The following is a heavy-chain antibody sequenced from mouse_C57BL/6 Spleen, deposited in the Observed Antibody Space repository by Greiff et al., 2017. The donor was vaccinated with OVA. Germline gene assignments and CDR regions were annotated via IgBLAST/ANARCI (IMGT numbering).Heavy chain of an antibody. CDR1: GYAFSSSW. D-gene: IGHD2-4*01. J-gene: IGHJ2*01. CDR2: IYPGDGDT. Sequence: VQLQQSGPELVKPGASVKFSCKASGYAFSSSWMNWVKQRPGKGLEWIGRIYPGDGDTNYNGKFKGKATLTADKSSSSAYMQLSSLTSEDSAVYFCARGDDYPGWGQGTTLTVSS. CDR3: ARGDDYPG. V-gene: IGHV1-82*01.